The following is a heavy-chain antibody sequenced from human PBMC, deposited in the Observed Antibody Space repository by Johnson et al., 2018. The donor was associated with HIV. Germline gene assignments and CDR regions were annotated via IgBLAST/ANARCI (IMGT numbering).Heavy chain of an antibody. CDR1: GFTFRSYP. CDR3: AKVGSGYSSSS. D-gene: IGHD6-13*01. CDR2: LTNDGSNK. J-gene: IGHJ3*01. V-gene: IGHV3-30*04. Sequence: QVQLVDSGGGVVHPGRSLRLSCAASGFTFRSYPMNWVRQAPGKGLEWVAVLTNDGSNKYYADSVKGRFTISRDNSKNTLYLQMNRLRAEDTAVYYCAKVGSGYSSSSWGQGTMVTVSS.